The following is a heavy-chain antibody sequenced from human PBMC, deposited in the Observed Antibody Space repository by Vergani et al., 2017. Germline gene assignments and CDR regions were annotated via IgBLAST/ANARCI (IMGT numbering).Heavy chain of an antibody. CDR2: ISYDGTQK. D-gene: IGHD1-1*01. CDR3: ATNSCGTPGCQIGYFRQ. CDR1: GFTSSYYG. J-gene: IGHJ1*01. V-gene: IGHV3-30*03. Sequence: QVHLVESGGGVVQPGRYLRLSCVVSGFTSSYYGMHWVRQAPGKGLEWVAVISYDGTQKYYADSVKGRFTISRDNSKSTLYLQMNSLRTEDTAVYYCATNSCGTPGCQIGYFRQWGQGTLVTVSS.